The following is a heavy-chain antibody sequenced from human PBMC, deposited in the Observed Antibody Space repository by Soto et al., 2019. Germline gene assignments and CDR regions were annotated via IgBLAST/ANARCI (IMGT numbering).Heavy chain of an antibody. CDR1: GFTFSSYA. J-gene: IGHJ4*02. D-gene: IGHD3-22*01. V-gene: IGHV3-23*01. CDR2: ISGSGGST. CDR3: AKGDVYYDSSRSYLIDV. Sequence: GGSLRLSCAASGFTFSSYAMSWVRQAPGKGLEWVSAISGSGGSTYYADSVKGRFTISRDNSKNTLYLQMNSLRAEDTAVYYCAKGDVYYDSSRSYLIDVWGQGTLVTVAS.